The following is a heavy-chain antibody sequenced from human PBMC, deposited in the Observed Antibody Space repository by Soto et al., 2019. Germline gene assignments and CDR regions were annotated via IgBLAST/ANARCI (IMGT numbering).Heavy chain of an antibody. CDR2: IYYSGGTY. V-gene: IGHV4-31*03. CDR1: GGSISSGDYY. J-gene: IGHJ4*02. Sequence: SETLSLTCTVSGGSISSGDYYWNWIRQHPGKGLEWIGYIYYSGGTYYYNPSLRSRVTISADTSKNHLSLKLSSVSAADTAVYYCARMHYDLFIDSWGQGTLVTVSS. D-gene: IGHD3-3*01. CDR3: ARMHYDLFIDS.